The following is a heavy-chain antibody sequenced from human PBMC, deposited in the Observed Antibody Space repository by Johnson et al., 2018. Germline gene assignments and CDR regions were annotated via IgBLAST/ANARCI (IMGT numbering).Heavy chain of an antibody. D-gene: IGHD4-17*01. CDR1: VGTFSSYT. V-gene: IGHV1-69*04. J-gene: IGHJ5*02. CDR2: IIPILGIA. Sequence: QVQLVQSGAEVKKPGSSVKVSCKASVGTFSSYTISWVRQAPGQGLEWMGRIIPILGIANYAQKFQGRVTITADKSTSTAYMELSSPRSEGTAVNYGAGGDPDYGDRLYNWFDPWGQGTLVTVSS. CDR3: AGGDPDYGDRLYNWFDP.